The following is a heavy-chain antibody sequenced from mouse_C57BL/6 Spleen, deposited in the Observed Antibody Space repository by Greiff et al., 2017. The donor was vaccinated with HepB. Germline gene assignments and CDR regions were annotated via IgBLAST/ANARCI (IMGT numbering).Heavy chain of an antibody. J-gene: IGHJ1*03. Sequence: QVQLKESGPELVKPGASVKISCKASGYAFSRSWMNWVKQRPGKGLEWIGRCYPGDGDTNYNGKFKGQATLTADQSSSTAYMQLSSLTSEDSAVYFCARAYYGNYWYFDVWGTGTTVTVSS. CDR2: CYPGDGDT. CDR1: GYAFSRSW. CDR3: ARAYYGNYWYFDV. D-gene: IGHD2-10*01. V-gene: IGHV1-82*01.